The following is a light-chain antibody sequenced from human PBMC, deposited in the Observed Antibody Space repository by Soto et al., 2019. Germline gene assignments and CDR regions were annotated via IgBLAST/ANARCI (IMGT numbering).Light chain of an antibody. Sequence: EIVLPQSPGTLSLSPGERATLSCRASQSVSSNLAWYQQKPGQAPSLLIYGATSRATGIADRFSGSGSGTDFTLTISRLEPEDFAVYYCHQYGSSGTFGQGTKVDI. V-gene: IGKV3-20*01. CDR1: QSVSSN. J-gene: IGKJ1*01. CDR2: GAT. CDR3: HQYGSSGT.